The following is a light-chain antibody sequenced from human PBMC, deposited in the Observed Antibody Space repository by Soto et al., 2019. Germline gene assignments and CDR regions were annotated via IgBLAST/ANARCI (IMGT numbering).Light chain of an antibody. CDR3: SSYTSSSTYV. Sequence: QSVLTQPPSVSGAPGQRVTISCTGSSSNIGAGYDVHWYQHLPGTAPKLLVYTNSNRPSGVPDRFSGSKSGTSASLAITGLQAEDEADYYCSSYTSSSTYVFGTGTQLTVL. J-gene: IGLJ1*01. CDR1: SSNIGAGYD. V-gene: IGLV1-40*01. CDR2: TNS.